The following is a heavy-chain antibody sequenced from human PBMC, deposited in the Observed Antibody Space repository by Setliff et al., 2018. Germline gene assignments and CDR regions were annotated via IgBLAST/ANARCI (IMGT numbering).Heavy chain of an antibody. V-gene: IGHV1-24*01. D-gene: IGHD2-2*01. J-gene: IGHJ5*02. CDR3: SRDKSHYVVPPSKGSFDP. CDR2: FDPEDGER. CDR1: GSTVTESS. Sequence: ASVKVSCKVSGSTVTESSMHWVRQAPGKGLEWMGGFDPEDGERIYAQHFQGRLTMTEDTSTDTAYMELSSLRSEDTAVYFCSRDKSHYVVPPSKGSFDPWGQGTLVTVSS.